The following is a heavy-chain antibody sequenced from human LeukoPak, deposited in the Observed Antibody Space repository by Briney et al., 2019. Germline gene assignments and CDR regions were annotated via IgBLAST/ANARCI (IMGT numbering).Heavy chain of an antibody. J-gene: IGHJ4*02. Sequence: ASVKVSCKVSGYTLTELSMHWVRQAPGKGLEWMGGFDPEDGETIYAQKFQGRVTMTEDTSTDTACMELSSLRSEDTAVYYCATVSRKSSWPDYWGQGTLVTVSS. V-gene: IGHV1-24*01. CDR1: GYTLTELS. D-gene: IGHD6-13*01. CDR3: ATVSRKSSWPDY. CDR2: FDPEDGET.